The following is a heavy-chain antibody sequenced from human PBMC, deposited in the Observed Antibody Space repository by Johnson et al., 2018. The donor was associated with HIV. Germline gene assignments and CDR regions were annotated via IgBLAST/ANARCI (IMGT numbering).Heavy chain of an antibody. D-gene: IGHD5-18*01. CDR2: ISFDGNNK. Sequence: QVQLVESGGGVVQPGRSLRLSCAASGFTFTYYGLHWVRQAPGKGLEWVTVISFDGNNKYYADSVKGRFTISRDNSKNTLYLQMNSLRAEDTAVYYCASPTSSRNGYSYGNAFDIWGQGTMVTVSS. CDR1: GFTFTYYG. V-gene: IGHV3-30*04. J-gene: IGHJ3*02. CDR3: ASPTSSRNGYSYGNAFDI.